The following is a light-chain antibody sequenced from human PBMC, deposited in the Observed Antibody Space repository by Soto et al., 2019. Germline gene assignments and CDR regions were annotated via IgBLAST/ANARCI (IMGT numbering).Light chain of an antibody. CDR2: GAS. CDR3: QQYDNWVT. Sequence: VVMTQSPGTLSVSPGESATLSCRASQSVKTNLAWYQQKVGQAPRLLIYGASTRAAGIPARVSASGSGTDITLTSSSLQSEDFAVYYCQQYDNWVTFGPGTKVDFK. CDR1: QSVKTN. V-gene: IGKV3-15*01. J-gene: IGKJ3*01.